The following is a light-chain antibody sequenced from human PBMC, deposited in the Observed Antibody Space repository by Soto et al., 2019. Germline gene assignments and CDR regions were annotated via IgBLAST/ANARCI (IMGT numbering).Light chain of an antibody. CDR2: DAS. Sequence: ETVLTQSPATLSLSPGERATLSCRASQNIDMYLAWYQQKPGQAPRLLIYDASNRATGIPARFSGSGSGTDFTLTISSLEPEDFAIYYCQQRKYWPPLTFGQGTRLDIK. CDR3: QQRKYWPPLT. V-gene: IGKV3-11*01. J-gene: IGKJ5*01. CDR1: QNIDMY.